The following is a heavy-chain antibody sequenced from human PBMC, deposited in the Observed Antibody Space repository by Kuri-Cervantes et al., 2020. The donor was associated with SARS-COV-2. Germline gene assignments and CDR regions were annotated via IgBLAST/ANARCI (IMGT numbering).Heavy chain of an antibody. V-gene: IGHV4-30-4*08. CDR2: IYYSGST. CDR1: GGSISSGDYS. Sequence: SETLSLTCSVSGGSISSGDYSCFWIRQPPGGGLEWIGYIYYSGSTYYNPSLKSRVTISVDTSKNQFSLKLSSVTAADTAVYYCARFEGVVPFDYWGQGTLVTVSS. D-gene: IGHD2-21*01. CDR3: ARFEGVVPFDY. J-gene: IGHJ4*02.